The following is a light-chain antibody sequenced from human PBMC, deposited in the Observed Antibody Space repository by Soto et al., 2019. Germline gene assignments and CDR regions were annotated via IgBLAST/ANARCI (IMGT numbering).Light chain of an antibody. CDR1: SSNIGAGYN. V-gene: IGLV1-40*01. CDR3: KSYDRSLSGSRVV. J-gene: IGLJ2*01. Sequence: QSVLTQPPSVSGAPRQRVTISCIGGSSNIGAGYNVHWYQQLPGTATKLLISGDNNRPSGVPDRLSGSKSGTSASLAITGLQDADEDDYYCKSYDRSLSGSRVVFGGGTTLNVL. CDR2: GDN.